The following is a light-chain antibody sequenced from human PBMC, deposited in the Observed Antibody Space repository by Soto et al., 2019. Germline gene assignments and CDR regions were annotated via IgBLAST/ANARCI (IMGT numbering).Light chain of an antibody. CDR3: QQYNSYSPT. Sequence: DIQMTQSPTSLSASVGDRVTITYRASQSISSWLAWYQQKPGKAPKLLLYDASSLESGVPSRFSGSGSGTELTLTISSLQPDDFATYYCQQYNSYSPTFGQGTKVEIK. J-gene: IGKJ1*01. CDR1: QSISSW. V-gene: IGKV1-5*01. CDR2: DAS.